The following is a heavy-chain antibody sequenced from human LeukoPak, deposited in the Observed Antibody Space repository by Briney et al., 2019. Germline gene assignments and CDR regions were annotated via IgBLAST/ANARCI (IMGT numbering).Heavy chain of an antibody. V-gene: IGHV4-39*01. CDR2: IYYSGST. Sequence: PSETLSLTCTVSGGSISNSGYYWGWIRQPPGKGLEWIGNIYYSGSTYHNPSLKSRVTISVDTSKNQFSLKLSSVTAADTAVYYCAKTYYYDPFDFWGQGTLVTVSS. J-gene: IGHJ4*02. CDR3: AKTYYYDPFDF. CDR1: GGSISNSGYY. D-gene: IGHD3-22*01.